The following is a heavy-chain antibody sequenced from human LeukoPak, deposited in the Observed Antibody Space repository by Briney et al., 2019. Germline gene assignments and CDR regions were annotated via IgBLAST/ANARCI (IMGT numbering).Heavy chain of an antibody. CDR1: GFTVSSNY. V-gene: IGHV3-66*01. Sequence: GGSLRLSCAASGFTVSSNYMSWVRQAPGKGLEWVSVIYSGGSTYYADSVKGRFTISRDNSKNTLYLQMNSLRAEETAVYYCARDLIITMVRGGGYYYYGMDVWGQGTTVTVSS. J-gene: IGHJ6*02. CDR2: IYSGGST. CDR3: ARDLIITMVRGGGYYYYGMDV. D-gene: IGHD3-10*01.